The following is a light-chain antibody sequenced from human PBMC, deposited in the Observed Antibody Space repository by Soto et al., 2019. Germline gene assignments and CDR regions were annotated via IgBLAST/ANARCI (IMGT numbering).Light chain of an antibody. CDR2: WAS. Sequence: DIQMTQSPSSLSASVGDRVIITCRASQRIISLLNWYQQKPGKAPKLLIYWASTRESGVPDRFSGSGSGTDFTLTISSLEPEDSAVYYCQQRHMWPITFGQGTRLEIK. CDR1: QRIISL. CDR3: QQRHMWPIT. J-gene: IGKJ5*01. V-gene: IGKV1-39*01.